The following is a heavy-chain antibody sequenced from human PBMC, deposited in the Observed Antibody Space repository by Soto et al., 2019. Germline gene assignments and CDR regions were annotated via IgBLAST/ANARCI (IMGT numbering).Heavy chain of an antibody. D-gene: IGHD3-22*01. V-gene: IGHV3-15*01. CDR2: IRTNADGGAT. Sequence: EVQLVESGGGLVKPGGSLRLSCTASGFTFDEAWMTWVRQTPGKGLEWVGRIRTNADGGATDYASPVKGRFTISREDSQNALYLQMNSLTIEDTGVYYCTTGGSYYDCSVDDSSFDFWGQGTLVGVSS. CDR3: TTGGSYYDCSVDDSSFDF. CDR1: GFTFDEAW. J-gene: IGHJ4*02.